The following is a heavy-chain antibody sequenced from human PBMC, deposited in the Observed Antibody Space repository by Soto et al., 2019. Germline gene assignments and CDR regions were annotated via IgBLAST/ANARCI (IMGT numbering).Heavy chain of an antibody. J-gene: IGHJ6*02. V-gene: IGHV4-61*08. D-gene: IGHD3-22*01. CDR1: GGSISSGGYY. CDR3: ARDSDYDRLYGMDV. Sequence: SETLSLTCTVSGGSISSGGYYWSWIRQHPGKGLEWIGYIYYSGSTNYNPSLKSRVTISVDTSKNQFSLKLSSVTAADTAVYYCARDSDYDRLYGMDVWGQGTTVTVSS. CDR2: IYYSGST.